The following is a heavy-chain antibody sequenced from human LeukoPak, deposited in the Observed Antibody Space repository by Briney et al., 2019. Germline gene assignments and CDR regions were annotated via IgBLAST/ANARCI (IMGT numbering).Heavy chain of an antibody. J-gene: IGHJ6*02. D-gene: IGHD1-14*01. CDR3: ARDAETEDYYYYRMDV. Sequence: WVRQTPGKGLEWIGSIYDSGSTYYNPSLKSRVPTSVDTSKNQFSLKLNYVAAADTAVYYCARDAETEDYYYYRMDVWGQGTTVTVSS. CDR2: IYDSGST. V-gene: IGHV4-39*02.